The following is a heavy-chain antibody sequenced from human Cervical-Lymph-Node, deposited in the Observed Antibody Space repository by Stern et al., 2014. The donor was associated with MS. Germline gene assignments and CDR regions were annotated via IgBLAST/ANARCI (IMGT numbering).Heavy chain of an antibody. D-gene: IGHD3-22*01. J-gene: IGHJ3*01. V-gene: IGHV5-51*01. CDR3: VRRRDSAGYDTFDL. CDR1: GYTFSNFW. CDR2: ISPAASDT. Sequence: DVQLVQSGAEVKKPGESLKIPCRPSGYTFSNFWIGWVCQMPAKGPEWMGVISPAASDTTYSPSFLGQGPLPADEPTSTPYLQWRSLKASDTAMYYCVRRRDSAGYDTFDLWGQGTMLIVSS.